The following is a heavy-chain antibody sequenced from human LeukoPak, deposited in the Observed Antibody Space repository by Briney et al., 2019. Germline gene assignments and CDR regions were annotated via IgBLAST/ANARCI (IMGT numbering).Heavy chain of an antibody. J-gene: IGHJ4*02. V-gene: IGHV3-23*01. CDR2: ISNSGGST. CDR1: GFXFSDYA. D-gene: IGHD3-16*01. CDR3: TKDVGVILFDY. Sequence: PGGSLRLSCAASGFXFSDYAISWVRQAPGKGLEWVSTISNSGGSTHYADSLKGRFTISRDNSKSTLYLQMNSLRAEDTAIYYCTKDVGVILFDYWGQGTLVTVSS.